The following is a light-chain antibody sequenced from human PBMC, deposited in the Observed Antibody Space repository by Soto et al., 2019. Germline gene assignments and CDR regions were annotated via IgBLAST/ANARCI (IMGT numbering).Light chain of an antibody. J-gene: IGLJ1*01. CDR3: RSYTSTSSYV. CDR1: SSDIGIYNY. Sequence: QSPRAQAASVSGSPGQSITISCTGTSSDIGIYNYVSWYQQHPGKAPKLMISEVSNRPSGVSNRFSGSKSGNTASLTISGLQPEDEADYYCRSYTSTSSYVFGGGTKVTVL. CDR2: EVS. V-gene: IGLV2-14*01.